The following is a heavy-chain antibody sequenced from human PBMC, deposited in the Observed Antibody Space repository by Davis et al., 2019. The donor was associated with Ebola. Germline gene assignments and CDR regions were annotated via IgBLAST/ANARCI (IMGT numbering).Heavy chain of an antibody. V-gene: IGHV1-24*01. CDR2: FDPEDGET. D-gene: IGHD3-16*01. CDR1: GYTLTDLS. Sequence: ASVKVSCKVSGYTLTDLSMHWVRQAPGKGLEWMGGFDPEDGETIYAQKFQGRVTMTEDTSTDTAYMELSSLRSEDTAVYYCATGPITFGGVIDYWGQGTLVTVSS. CDR3: ATGPITFGGVIDY. J-gene: IGHJ4*02.